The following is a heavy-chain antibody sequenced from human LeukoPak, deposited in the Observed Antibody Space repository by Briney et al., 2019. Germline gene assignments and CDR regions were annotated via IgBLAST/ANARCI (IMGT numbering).Heavy chain of an antibody. CDR2: INHSGST. CDR3: ARAIARSIAAAGNDY. D-gene: IGHD6-13*01. J-gene: IGHJ4*02. Sequence: SETLSLTCAVYGESFSGYYWGWIRQPPGKGLEWIGEINHSGSTNYNPSLKSRVTISVDTSKNQFSLKLSSVTAADTAVYYCARAIARSIAAAGNDYWGQGTLVTVSS. CDR1: GESFSGYY. V-gene: IGHV4-34*01.